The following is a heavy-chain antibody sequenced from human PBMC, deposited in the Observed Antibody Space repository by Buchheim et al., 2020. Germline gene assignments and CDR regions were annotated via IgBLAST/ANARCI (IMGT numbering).Heavy chain of an antibody. CDR2: ISYDGSNK. V-gene: IGHV3-30*18. Sequence: QVQLVESGGGVVQPGRSLRLSCVASGFTFSSYGMHWVRQAPGKGLEWVAVISYDGSNKYYADSVKGRFTISRDNSKNTLYVQMNSLRAEDTAVYYCAKALEMATIRDAFDIWGQGT. CDR3: AKALEMATIRDAFDI. J-gene: IGHJ3*02. CDR1: GFTFSSYG. D-gene: IGHD5-24*01.